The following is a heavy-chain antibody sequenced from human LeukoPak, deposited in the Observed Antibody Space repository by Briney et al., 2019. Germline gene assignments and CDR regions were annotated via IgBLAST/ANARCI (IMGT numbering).Heavy chain of an antibody. J-gene: IGHJ4*02. V-gene: IGHV4-4*07. D-gene: IGHD6-19*01. CDR2: IYTSGST. Sequence: SDTLSLTCTVSGGAVNRYYWSWIRQPSGKGLEWIGRIYTSGSTNYNPSLKSRVTMSVDTSKNQFSLKLSSVTAADTAVDYCARDGSGWPLDYWGQGTLVTVSS. CDR3: ARDGSGWPLDY. CDR1: GGAVNRYY.